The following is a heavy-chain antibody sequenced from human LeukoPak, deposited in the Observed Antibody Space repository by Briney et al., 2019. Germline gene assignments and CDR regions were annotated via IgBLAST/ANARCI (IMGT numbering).Heavy chain of an antibody. CDR3: ARRSAAGSLDY. D-gene: IGHD6-13*01. CDR2: ISSSGSTI. J-gene: IGHJ4*02. V-gene: IGHV3-11*01. CDR1: GVIFSDYY. Sequence: SGGSLRLSCAASGVIFSDYYMSWIRQAPGKGLEWIWYISSSGSTIYYADSVKRRFTISSNNPNTSLYRPMTSPRAADTAVYYCARRSAAGSLDYWGQGTLVTVSS.